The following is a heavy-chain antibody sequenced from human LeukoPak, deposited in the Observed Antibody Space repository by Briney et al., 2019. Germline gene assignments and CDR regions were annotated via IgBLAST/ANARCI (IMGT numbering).Heavy chain of an antibody. Sequence: GGSLRLSCAASGFAFSNSAMSWVRQAPGKGLEWVSLILANGVTYYADSVKGRFTISRDNSKNTLYLQMNSLRAEDTAVYYCAKGYYDFWSGGNWFDPWGQGTLVTVSS. V-gene: IGHV3-23*01. J-gene: IGHJ5*02. CDR2: ILANGVT. CDR1: GFAFSNSA. D-gene: IGHD3-3*01. CDR3: AKGYYDFWSGGNWFDP.